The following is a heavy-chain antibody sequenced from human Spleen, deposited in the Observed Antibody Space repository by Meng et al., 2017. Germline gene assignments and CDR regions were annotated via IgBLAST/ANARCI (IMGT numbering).Heavy chain of an antibody. Sequence: SVKVSCKASGGTFCSYAISWVRQAPGQGLEWMGGIIPIFGTANYAQKFQGRVTITADKSTSTAYMELSSLRSEDTAVYYCARFRLGYSSSWYSPGDAFDIWGQGRMVTVSS. CDR1: GGTFCSYA. D-gene: IGHD6-13*01. CDR2: IIPIFGTA. J-gene: IGHJ3*02. CDR3: ARFRLGYSSSWYSPGDAFDI. V-gene: IGHV1-69*06.